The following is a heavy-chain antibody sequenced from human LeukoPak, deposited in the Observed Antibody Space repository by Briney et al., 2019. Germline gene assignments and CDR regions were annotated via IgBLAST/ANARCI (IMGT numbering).Heavy chain of an antibody. CDR1: GFTFSTYA. D-gene: IGHD6-13*01. J-gene: IGHJ3*02. Sequence: GGSLRLSCAASGFTFSTYAMHWVRQAPGKGLEYVSAISSNGGSTYYADSVKGRFTISRDNSKNTLYFQMNSLRAEDTAVYYCAIAAAATEAFDIWGQGTMVTVSA. CDR3: AIAAAATEAFDI. CDR2: ISSNGGST. V-gene: IGHV3-64D*06.